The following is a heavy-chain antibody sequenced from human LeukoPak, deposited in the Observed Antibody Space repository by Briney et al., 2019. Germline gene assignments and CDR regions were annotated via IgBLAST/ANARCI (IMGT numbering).Heavy chain of an antibody. CDR2: ISYSGST. D-gene: IGHD1-26*01. Sequence: SETLSLTCTVSGGSISSGGHYWSWIRQHPGKGLEWIAYISYSGSTYYNPSLKSRIIISVDTSKNRFSLKLSSVTAADTAVYYCARDQYSGSLDYWGQGTLVTVSS. J-gene: IGHJ4*02. CDR1: GGSISSGGHY. V-gene: IGHV4-31*03. CDR3: ARDQYSGSLDY.